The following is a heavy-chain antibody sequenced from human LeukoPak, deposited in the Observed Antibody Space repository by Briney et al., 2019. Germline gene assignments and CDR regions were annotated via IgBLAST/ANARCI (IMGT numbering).Heavy chain of an antibody. V-gene: IGHV4-59*01. CDR1: GGSISSYY. D-gene: IGHD3-22*01. J-gene: IGHJ4*02. CDR2: IYYSGST. CDR3: ARDSDSSGYLDY. Sequence: SETLSLTCTVSGGSISSYYWSWIRQPPGKGLEWIGYIYYSGSTNYNPSLKSRVTISVDTSKNQFSLKLSSVTAADTAVYHCARDSDSSGYLDYWGQGTLVTVSS.